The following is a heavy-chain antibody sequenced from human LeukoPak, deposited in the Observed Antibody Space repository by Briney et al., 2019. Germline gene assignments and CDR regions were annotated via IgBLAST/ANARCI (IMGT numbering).Heavy chain of an antibody. V-gene: IGHV3-23*01. CDR2: ISGSGGST. Sequence: PGGSLRLSCAASGFTFSSYAMSWVRQAPGKGLEWVSAISGSGGSTYYADSVKGRFTISRDNSKNTLYLQMNSLRAEDTAVYYCAKDRSPRGMVFYYFDYWGQGTLVTVSS. J-gene: IGHJ4*02. CDR3: AKDRSPRGMVFYYFDY. D-gene: IGHD3-10*01. CDR1: GFTFSSYA.